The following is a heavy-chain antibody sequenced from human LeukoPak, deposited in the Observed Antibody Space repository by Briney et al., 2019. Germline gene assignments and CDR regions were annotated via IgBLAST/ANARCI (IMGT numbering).Heavy chain of an antibody. CDR2: ISSSSSYI. V-gene: IGHV3-21*01. Sequence: GGSLRLSCAASGFTFSSYSMNWVRQAPGKGLEWVSSISSSSSYIYYADSVKGRFTISRDNAKNSLYLQMNSLRAEDTAVYYCARYSTFSFGFWSGRYIDYWGQGTLVTVSS. D-gene: IGHD3-3*01. J-gene: IGHJ4*02. CDR1: GFTFSSYS. CDR3: ARYSTFSFGFWSGRYIDY.